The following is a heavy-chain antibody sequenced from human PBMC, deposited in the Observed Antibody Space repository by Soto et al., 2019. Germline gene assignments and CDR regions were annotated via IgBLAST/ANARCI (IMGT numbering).Heavy chain of an antibody. J-gene: IGHJ5*02. D-gene: IGHD3-16*01. V-gene: IGHV3-74*01. CDR3: TRDWSYASES. Sequence: PVGSLRLSCAASGFTFSSSWMHWVRQAPGKGLMWVSHINSDGSTATFADSVKGRFTISRDNAKNTVYLQMNSLRAEDTAVYYCTRDWSYASESWGQGTLVTVSS. CDR1: GFTFSSSW. CDR2: INSDGSTA.